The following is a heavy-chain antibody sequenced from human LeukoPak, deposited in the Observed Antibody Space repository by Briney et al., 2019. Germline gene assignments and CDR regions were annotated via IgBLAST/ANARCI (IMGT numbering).Heavy chain of an antibody. J-gene: IGHJ6*03. Sequence: PSETLSLTCAVSGVSINNGGYSWSWIRQPPGKGLEWIGYIYYSGGTNCNPSLKSRVTISVDTSKNQFSLKLSSVTAADTAVYYCARGYDSGYGYYYYYYMDVRGKGTTVTVSS. CDR2: IYYSGGT. CDR1: GVSINNGGYS. CDR3: ARGYDSGYGYYYYYYMDV. D-gene: IGHD5-12*01. V-gene: IGHV4-61*08.